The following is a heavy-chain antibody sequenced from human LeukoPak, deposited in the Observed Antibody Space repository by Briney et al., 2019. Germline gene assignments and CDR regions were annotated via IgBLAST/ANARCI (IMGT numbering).Heavy chain of an antibody. D-gene: IGHD4-23*01. CDR1: GYTFTNYY. CDR2: ISPSGGST. Sequence: GASVKVSCTASGYTFTNYYIYWVRQAPGQGLEWMGMISPSGGSTIYAQKFQDRVSMTRDTSTSTVYLELSTLRPNDTATYYCAKEKPTVVRSGLDHWGQGTLVTVSS. J-gene: IGHJ4*02. V-gene: IGHV1-46*01. CDR3: AKEKPTVVRSGLDH.